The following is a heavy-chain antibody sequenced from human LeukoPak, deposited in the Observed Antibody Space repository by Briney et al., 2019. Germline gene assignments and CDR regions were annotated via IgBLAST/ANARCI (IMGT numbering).Heavy chain of an antibody. V-gene: IGHV1-2*02. CDR2: INPNSGGT. CDR3: ARGGHYYDSSGVLSDAFDI. J-gene: IGHJ3*02. CDR1: GYTFTGYY. D-gene: IGHD3-22*01. Sequence: ASVKVSCKASGYTFTGYYMHWVRQAPGQGLEWMGWINPNSGGTNYAQKFQGRVTMTRDTSISTAYMELSRLRSDDTAVYYCARGGHYYDSSGVLSDAFDIWGQGTMVTVSS.